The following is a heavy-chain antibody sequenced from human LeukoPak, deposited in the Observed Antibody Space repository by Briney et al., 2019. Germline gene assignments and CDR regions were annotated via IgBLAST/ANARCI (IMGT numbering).Heavy chain of an antibody. V-gene: IGHV4-61*02. CDR2: IYTSGST. CDR3: ARHSYGSGSNFDY. J-gene: IGHJ4*02. Sequence: SQTLSLTCTVSGGSISSGSYYWSWIRQPAGKGLEWIGRIYTSGSTNYNPSLKSRVTISYTSKNQFSLKLNSVTAADTAVYYCARHSYGSGSNFDYWGQGTLVTVSS. CDR1: GGSISSGSYY. D-gene: IGHD3-10*01.